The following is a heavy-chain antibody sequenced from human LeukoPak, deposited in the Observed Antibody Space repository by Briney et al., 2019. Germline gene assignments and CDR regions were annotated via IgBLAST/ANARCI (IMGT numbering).Heavy chain of an antibody. V-gene: IGHV1-8*01. CDR1: GYTFTSYD. D-gene: IGHD1-7*01. Sequence: ASVKVSCKASGYTFTSYDINWVRQATGQGLEWMGWMNPNSGNTGYAQKFQGRVTMTRNTSISTAYMELSGLRSEDTAVYYCARGSVESSPMETTYYYYGMDVWGQGTTVTVSS. J-gene: IGHJ6*02. CDR3: ARGSVESSPMETTYYYYGMDV. CDR2: MNPNSGNT.